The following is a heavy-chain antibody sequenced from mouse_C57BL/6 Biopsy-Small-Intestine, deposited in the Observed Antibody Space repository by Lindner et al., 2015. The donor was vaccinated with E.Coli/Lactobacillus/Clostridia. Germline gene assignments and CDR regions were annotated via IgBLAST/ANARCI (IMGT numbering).Heavy chain of an antibody. CDR1: GYSFTGYY. D-gene: IGHD2-1*01. V-gene: IGHV1-42*01. CDR2: INPSTGVT. Sequence: VQLQESGPELVKPGASVKISCKASGYSFTGYYMNWVKQSPEKSLEWIGEINPSTGVTTYNQKFKAKATLTVDKSSSTAYIQLKSLPSEDSAVYYCARSYYDNLDYWGQGTTLTVSS. CDR3: ARSYYDNLDY. J-gene: IGHJ2*01.